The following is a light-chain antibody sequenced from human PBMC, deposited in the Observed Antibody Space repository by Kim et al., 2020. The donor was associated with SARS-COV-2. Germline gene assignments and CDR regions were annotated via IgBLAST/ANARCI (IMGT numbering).Light chain of an antibody. CDR2: GTS. V-gene: IGKV3-20*01. CDR3: QQYGGSPWT. J-gene: IGKJ1*01. Sequence: PGERATLSCRASQSVSSSSLAWYQQKPGQAPRLLIYGTSSRATGIPDRFSGSGSGTDFTLTISRLEPEDVAVYYCQQYGGSPWTFGQGTKVDIK. CDR1: QSVSSSS.